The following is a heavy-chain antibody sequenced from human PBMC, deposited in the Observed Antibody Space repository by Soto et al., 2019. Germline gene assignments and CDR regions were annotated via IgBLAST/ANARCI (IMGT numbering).Heavy chain of an antibody. J-gene: IGHJ4*02. CDR3: ARAASKPSSGWYYFDY. V-gene: IGHV1-46*03. CDR1: GYTFTSYY. CDR2: INPSGGST. D-gene: IGHD6-19*01. Sequence: QVQLVQSGAEVLKPGASLKVSCKASGYTFTSYYIHWVRQAPGQGLEWMGIINPSGGSTSYAQKFQGRVTMTRDTSTSTVYMELSSLGSEDTAVYYCARAASKPSSGWYYFDYWGQGTLVTVSS.